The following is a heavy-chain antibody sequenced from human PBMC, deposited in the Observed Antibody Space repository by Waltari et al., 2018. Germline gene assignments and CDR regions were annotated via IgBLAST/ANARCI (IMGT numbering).Heavy chain of an antibody. CDR3: ARGARADIVIVPTAPRGDAFDM. Sequence: QVHLVQSGGEVKKPGASVKVSCKASGYTFTSYDINWVRQATGQGLEWMGWISAYNGNTDYAQKLQGRVTMTTDTSTSTAYMELRSLRSDDTAVYYCARGARADIVIVPTAPRGDAFDMWGQGTMVTVSS. J-gene: IGHJ3*02. D-gene: IGHD2-2*01. V-gene: IGHV1-18*01. CDR1: GYTFTSYD. CDR2: ISAYNGNT.